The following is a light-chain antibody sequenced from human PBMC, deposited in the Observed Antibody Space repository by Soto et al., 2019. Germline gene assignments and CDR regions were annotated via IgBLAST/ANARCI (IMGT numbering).Light chain of an antibody. J-gene: IGKJ5*01. CDR2: DAS. CDR3: QEYDAPPSIT. Sequence: LLTPGPGALYWCPRDRESLAWGASRSVDSHLAWYQQKPGQAPRLVIFDASYRASGIPVRFSGSGSGTDFTLTITRLEPEDFAVYYCQEYDAPPSITCRVGKRL. V-gene: IGKV3-11*01. CDR1: RSVDSH.